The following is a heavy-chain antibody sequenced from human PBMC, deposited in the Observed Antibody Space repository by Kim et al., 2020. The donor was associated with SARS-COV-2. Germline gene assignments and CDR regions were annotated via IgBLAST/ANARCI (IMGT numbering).Heavy chain of an antibody. CDR1: GFTFSSYA. CDR2: ISGSGGST. CDR3: AKDDPTIVVVVAAMYYGMDV. Sequence: GGSLRLSCAASGFTFSSYAMSWVRQAPGKGLEWVSAISGSGGSTYYADSVKGRFTISRDNSKNTLYLQMNSLRAEDTAVYYCAKDDPTIVVVVAAMYYGMDVWGQGTTVTVSS. V-gene: IGHV3-23*01. D-gene: IGHD2-15*01. J-gene: IGHJ6*02.